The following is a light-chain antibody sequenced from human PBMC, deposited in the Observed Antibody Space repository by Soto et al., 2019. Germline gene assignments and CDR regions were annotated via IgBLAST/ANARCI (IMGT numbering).Light chain of an antibody. Sequence: QSALTQPASVSGSPGQSITISCTGTSSDVGGYNYVSWYQHHPGKAPKLMIYEVSNRPSGVSNRFPGSKSGNTASLTISGLQAEDEADYYCSSYTYSSTPYVFGTGTKLTVL. V-gene: IGLV2-14*01. CDR2: EVS. J-gene: IGLJ1*01. CDR3: SSYTYSSTPYV. CDR1: SSDVGGYNY.